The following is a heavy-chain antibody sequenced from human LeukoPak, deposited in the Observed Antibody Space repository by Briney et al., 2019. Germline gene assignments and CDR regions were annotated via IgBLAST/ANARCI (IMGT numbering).Heavy chain of an antibody. D-gene: IGHD6-13*01. Sequence: PSGTLSLTCAVSGDSISGSYWWSWVRQPPGKGLEWIGEIYHTGSTNYNPSLKSRVTISVDKSKNQFSLNLSSVTAADTAVYYCATGRIAAAGIFDYWGQGTLVTVSS. V-gene: IGHV4-4*02. CDR3: ATGRIAAAGIFDY. CDR2: IYHTGST. CDR1: GDSISGSYW. J-gene: IGHJ4*02.